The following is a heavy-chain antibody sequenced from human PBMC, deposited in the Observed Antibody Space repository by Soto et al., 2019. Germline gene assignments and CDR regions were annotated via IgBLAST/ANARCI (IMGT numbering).Heavy chain of an antibody. CDR2: INHSGST. CDR1: GGSFSGYY. D-gene: IGHD3-16*02. CDR3: ARRQWGSYRYCDY. V-gene: IGHV4-34*01. Sequence: QVQLQQWGAGLLKPSETLSLTCAVYGGSFSGYYWSWIRQPPGKGLEWIGEINHSGSTNYNPSLKSRVTISVDTSKNQFSLKLSSVTAADTAVYYCARRQWGSYRYCDYWGQGTLVTVSS. J-gene: IGHJ4*02.